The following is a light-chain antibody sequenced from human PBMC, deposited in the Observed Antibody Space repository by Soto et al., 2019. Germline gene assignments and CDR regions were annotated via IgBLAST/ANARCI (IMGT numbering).Light chain of an antibody. V-gene: IGKV3-20*01. CDR3: QQYGTSPET. CDR1: QSVSSY. J-gene: IGKJ1*01. CDR2: GVS. Sequence: EIVLTQSPGTLSLSPGERATLSCRASQSVSSYLAWYQQKPGQAPRLLIYGVSSRATGIPDRFSGGGSGTDFTLTISRLEPEDLAVYYCQQYGTSPETFGQGTKVDIK.